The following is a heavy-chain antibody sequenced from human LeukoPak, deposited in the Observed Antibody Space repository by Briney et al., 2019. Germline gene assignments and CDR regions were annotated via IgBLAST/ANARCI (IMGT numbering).Heavy chain of an antibody. CDR3: ATYMVRGVVMHAFDI. Sequence: PSQTLSLTCTVSGGSLNSGTYYWTWIRQPAGEGLEWIGRIETSGRTNYNPPLKSRVTISVDTSKNQFSLKLSSVTAADTAVYYCATYMVRGVVMHAFDIWGQGTMVTVSS. J-gene: IGHJ3*02. V-gene: IGHV4-61*02. D-gene: IGHD3-10*01. CDR2: IETSGRT. CDR1: GGSLNSGTYY.